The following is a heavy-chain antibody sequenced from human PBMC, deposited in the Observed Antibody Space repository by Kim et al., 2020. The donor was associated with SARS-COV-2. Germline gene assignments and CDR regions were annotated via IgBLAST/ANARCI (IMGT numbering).Heavy chain of an antibody. J-gene: IGHJ4*02. V-gene: IGHV4-39*01. Sequence: SETLSLTCTVSGGSISSSSYYWGWIRQPPGKGLEWIGSIYYSGSTYYNPSLKSRVTISVDTSKNQFSLKLSSVTAADTAVYYCARHGTAMAIFDYWGQGTLVTVSS. CDR1: GGSISSSSYY. CDR2: IYYSGST. D-gene: IGHD5-18*01. CDR3: ARHGTAMAIFDY.